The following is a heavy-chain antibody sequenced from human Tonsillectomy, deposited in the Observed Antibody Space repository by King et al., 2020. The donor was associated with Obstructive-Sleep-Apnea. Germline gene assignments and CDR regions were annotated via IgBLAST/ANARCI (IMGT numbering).Heavy chain of an antibody. D-gene: IGHD3-10*01. CDR1: GYTFTSYY. V-gene: IGHV1-46*01. CDR2: INPSGGST. J-gene: IGHJ4*02. CDR3: ARDGPLLWFGEPAYYFDY. Sequence: QLVQSGAEVKKRGASVKVSCKASGYTFTSYYMHWVRQAPGQGLEWMGIINPSGGSTSYAQKFQGRVTMTRDTSTSTVYMELSSLRSEDTAVYYCARDGPLLWFGEPAYYFDYWGQGTLVTVSS.